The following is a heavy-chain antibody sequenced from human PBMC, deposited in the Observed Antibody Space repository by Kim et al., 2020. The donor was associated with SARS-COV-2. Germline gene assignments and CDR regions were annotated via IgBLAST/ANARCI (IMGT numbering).Heavy chain of an antibody. J-gene: IGHJ4*02. Sequence: SQTLSLTCDISGDSVSSDIAAWNWFRQSPSRGLEWLGRTYYRSKWSYDYALSVQGRITINPDTSKNQSSLQVNSVTPEDTAVDYCARGRYRAFDDWGQGA. CDR2: TYYRSKWSY. V-gene: IGHV6-1*01. CDR3: ARGRYRAFDD. CDR1: GDSVSSDIAA. D-gene: IGHD1-26*01.